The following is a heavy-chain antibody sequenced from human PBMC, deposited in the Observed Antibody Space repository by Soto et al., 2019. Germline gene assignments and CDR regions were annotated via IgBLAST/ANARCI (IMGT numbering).Heavy chain of an antibody. V-gene: IGHV3-30*04. CDR2: ISYDGRYK. CDR1: GFTFSNYA. Sequence: QVQLVESGGGVVQPGRSLRLSCAASGFTFSNYAMHWVRQAPGKGLEWVAVISYDGRYKFYADSVQGRFTISRDDSKNTLDLQVNSLRAEDTAVYYCALPTIAARPSPFDSWGQGTLVTVSS. J-gene: IGHJ4*02. CDR3: ALPTIAARPSPFDS. D-gene: IGHD6-6*01.